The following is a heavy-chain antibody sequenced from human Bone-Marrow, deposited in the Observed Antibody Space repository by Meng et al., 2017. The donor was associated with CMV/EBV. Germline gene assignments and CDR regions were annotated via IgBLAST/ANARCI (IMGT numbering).Heavy chain of an antibody. CDR1: GGTFSSYT. D-gene: IGHD6-6*01. J-gene: IGHJ6*02. CDR3: ARAAKSIAARPSYYYGMDV. CDR2: IIPILGIA. Sequence: SVKVSCKASGGTFSSYTISWVRPAPGQGLEWMGRIIPILGIANYAQKFQGRVTITADKSTSTAYMELSSLRSEDTAVYYCARAAKSIAARPSYYYGMDVWGQGTTVTVSS. V-gene: IGHV1-69*02.